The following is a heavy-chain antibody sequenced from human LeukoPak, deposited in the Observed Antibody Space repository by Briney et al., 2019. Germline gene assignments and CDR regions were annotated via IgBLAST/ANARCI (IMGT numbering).Heavy chain of an antibody. CDR2: ISYSGST. CDR3: ARITTAGDSVVAYYFDR. J-gene: IGHJ4*02. CDR1: GDSLTSSSYY. Sequence: SETLSLTCTVSGDSLTSSSYYLGWVRQPPGKWLEWVGSISYSGSTNYNPSLKSRISISQDASMNQFFLKMKSITAADTAVYFCARITTAGDSVVAYYFDRWGQGTLVTVSS. D-gene: IGHD4-17*01. V-gene: IGHV4-39*07.